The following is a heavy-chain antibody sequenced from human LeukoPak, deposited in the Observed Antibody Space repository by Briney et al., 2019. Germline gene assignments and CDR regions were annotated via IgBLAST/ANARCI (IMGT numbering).Heavy chain of an antibody. J-gene: IGHJ4*02. D-gene: IGHD2-8*01. CDR2: IIPILGIA. CDR1: GGTFSSYA. V-gene: IGHV1-69*04. CDR3: ARDSESQWAPYFDY. Sequence: SVKVSCKASGGTFSSYAISWVRQAPGQGLEWMGRIIPILGIANYAQKFQGRVTITADKSTSTAYMELSSLRSEDTAVYYCARDSESQWAPYFDYWGQGTLVTVSS.